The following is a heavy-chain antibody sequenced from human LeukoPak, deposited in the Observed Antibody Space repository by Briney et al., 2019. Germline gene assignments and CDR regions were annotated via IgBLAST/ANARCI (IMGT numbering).Heavy chain of an antibody. D-gene: IGHD3-22*01. J-gene: IGHJ4*02. CDR2: ISINRSYM. CDR1: GFNFSSYS. V-gene: IGHV3-21*01. CDR3: ARAYDSSSSFDY. Sequence: GGSLRLSCAASGFNFSSYSMNWVRQAPGKGLEWVSSISINRSYMYYADSVKGRFTISRDNAKNSLSLQMNSLRAEDTAVYYCARAYDSSSSFDYWGQGTLVTVSS.